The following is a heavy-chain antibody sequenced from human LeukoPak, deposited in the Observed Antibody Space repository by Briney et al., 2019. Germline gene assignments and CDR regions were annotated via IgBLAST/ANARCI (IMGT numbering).Heavy chain of an antibody. D-gene: IGHD3-3*01. CDR2: INHSGST. CDR3: ARSRVNYDFWSGYSYYFDY. J-gene: IGHJ4*02. V-gene: IGHV4-34*01. Sequence: PSETLSLTCAVYGGSFSGYYWSWIRQPPGKGLELIGEINHSGSTNYNPSLKSRVTISVDTSKNQFSLKLSSVTAADTAVYYCARSRVNYDFWSGYSYYFDYWGQGTLVTVSS. CDR1: GGSFSGYY.